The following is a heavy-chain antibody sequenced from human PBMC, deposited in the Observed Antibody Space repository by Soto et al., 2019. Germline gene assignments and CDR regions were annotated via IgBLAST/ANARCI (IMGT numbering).Heavy chain of an antibody. V-gene: IGHV4-30-4*01. CDR3: ARDSYYYDSSGYYPEIYYFDY. Sequence: PSETLSLTCTVSGGSISSCDYYWSWIRQPPVKGLEWIGYIYYSGSTYYNPSLKSRVTISVDTSKNQFSLKLSSVTAADTAVYYCARDSYYYDSSGYYPEIYYFDYWGQGTLVTVSS. CDR1: GGSISSCDYY. D-gene: IGHD3-22*01. CDR2: IYYSGST. J-gene: IGHJ4*02.